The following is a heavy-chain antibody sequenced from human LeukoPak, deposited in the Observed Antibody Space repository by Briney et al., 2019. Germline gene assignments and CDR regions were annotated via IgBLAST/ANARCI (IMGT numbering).Heavy chain of an antibody. J-gene: IGHJ3*02. V-gene: IGHV1-2*02. CDR1: GYTFSGYY. D-gene: IGHD3-16*01. CDR2: INPNSGGT. Sequence: ASVKVSCKASGYTFSGYYMHWVRQAPGQGLEWMGWINPNSGGTNYAQKFQGRVTMTRATSISTAYMELSRLRSDDTAVYYCARDHYNYVWGSRPDAFDIWGQGTMVTVSS. CDR3: ARDHYNYVWGSRPDAFDI.